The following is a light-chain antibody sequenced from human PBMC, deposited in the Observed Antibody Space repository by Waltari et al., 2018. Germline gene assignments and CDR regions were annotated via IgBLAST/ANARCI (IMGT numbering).Light chain of an antibody. CDR2: DAS. Sequence: EMVLTQSPGTLSLSPGERATFSCRARQSVSKYLACYQQKPGQAPRLLIYDASTRATGIPDRFSGSGWGTDFSLTISRLEPEDFAVYYCQKYGTLPATFGQGTKVQMK. CDR3: QKYGTLPAT. J-gene: IGKJ1*01. CDR1: QSVSKY. V-gene: IGKV3-20*01.